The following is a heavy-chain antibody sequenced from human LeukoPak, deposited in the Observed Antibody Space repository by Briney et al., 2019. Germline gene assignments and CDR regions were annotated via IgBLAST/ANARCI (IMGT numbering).Heavy chain of an antibody. D-gene: IGHD6-19*01. V-gene: IGHV1-18*01. CDR2: ISAYNGNT. CDR1: GYTFTSYG. J-gene: IGHJ4*02. CDR3: ARGVAQWLVRPLVY. Sequence: GASVKVSCKASGYTFTSYGISWVRQAPGQGLEWMGWISAYNGNTNYAQKLQGRVTMTTDTSTTTAYMDLRSLRSDDTAVYYCARGVAQWLVRPLVYWGQGTLVTVSS.